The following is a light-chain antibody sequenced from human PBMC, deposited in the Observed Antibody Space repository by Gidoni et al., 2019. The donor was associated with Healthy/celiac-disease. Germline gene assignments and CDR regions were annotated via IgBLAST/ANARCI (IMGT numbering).Light chain of an antibody. Sequence: ELAITHSPATLSLSPAERATLPCRASQSVSSYLPWYQQKPGQAPRLLIYDASTRATGIPARFSGSASGTDFPLTISSLAPEDFAVYYCQQRSNWPLTFGGGTKVEIK. CDR3: QQRSNWPLT. CDR1: QSVSSY. V-gene: IGKV3-11*01. J-gene: IGKJ4*01. CDR2: DAS.